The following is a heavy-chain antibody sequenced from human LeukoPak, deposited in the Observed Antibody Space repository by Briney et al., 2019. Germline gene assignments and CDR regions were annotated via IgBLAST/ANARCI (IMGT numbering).Heavy chain of an antibody. V-gene: IGHV4-38-2*01. CDR2: IYHSGST. Sequence: SETLSLTCAVSGYFISSGYYWGRLRQPPGKGLEWIGCIYHSGSTYYNPSLKSRVTISVDTSKNQFSLKLSSVTAADTAVYYCATDPSIVGAPYEVYWGQGTLVTVSS. J-gene: IGHJ4*02. CDR3: ATDPSIVGAPYEVY. CDR1: GYFISSGYY. D-gene: IGHD1-26*01.